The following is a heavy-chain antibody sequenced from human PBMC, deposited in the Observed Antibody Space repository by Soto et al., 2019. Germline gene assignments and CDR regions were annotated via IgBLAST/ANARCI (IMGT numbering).Heavy chain of an antibody. CDR2: VYYSGST. J-gene: IGHJ4*01. CDR3: ASGAGSGSGNFDY. Sequence: QLQLQESGPGLVKPSETLSLTCTVSGGSISSSSYNWGWIRQPPGKGLEWIGSVYYSGSTYYNPSLKSRVTVSVDTSNKEISLRLTSVTAADTAVYYCASGAGSGSGNFDYWGHGTLVTVSS. V-gene: IGHV4-39*01. CDR1: GGSISSSSYN. D-gene: IGHD6-19*01.